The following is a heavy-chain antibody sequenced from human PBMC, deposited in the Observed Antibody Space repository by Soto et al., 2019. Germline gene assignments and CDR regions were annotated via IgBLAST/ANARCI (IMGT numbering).Heavy chain of an antibody. CDR2: ISGSGGST. V-gene: IGHV3-23*01. D-gene: IGHD4-4*01. CDR1: GFTFSSYA. J-gene: IGHJ5*02. Sequence: EVQLLESGGGLVQPGGSLRLSCAASGFTFSSYAMSWVRKAPGKGLEWVSAISGSGGSTYYADSVKGRFTISRDNSKNTLYLQMNSLRAEDTAVYYCAKGTHTVTKLRGINWFDPWGQGTLVTVSS. CDR3: AKGTHTVTKLRGINWFDP.